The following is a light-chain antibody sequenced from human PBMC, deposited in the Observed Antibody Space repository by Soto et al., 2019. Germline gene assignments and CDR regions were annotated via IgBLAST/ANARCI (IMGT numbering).Light chain of an antibody. Sequence: EIVMTQSPATLSVSPGERATLSCRASQSVSSNLAWYQQKPGQAPSLLIYGASTRATGIPARFSGSVSGREFTVIISSLQSEDFAVYYCQQYNNWPPLTFGGGTKVEIK. CDR1: QSVSSN. V-gene: IGKV3-15*01. CDR2: GAS. CDR3: QQYNNWPPLT. J-gene: IGKJ4*01.